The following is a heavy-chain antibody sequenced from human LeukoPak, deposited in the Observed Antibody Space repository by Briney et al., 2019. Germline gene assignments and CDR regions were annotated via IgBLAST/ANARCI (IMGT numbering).Heavy chain of an antibody. CDR3: ARDPPNSTMGLNWFDP. D-gene: IGHD3-10*01. Sequence: SVKVSCKASGGTFSSYAISWVRQAPGQGLEWMGGIIPIFGTANYAQKFQGRVTITADKSTSTAYMELSRLRSEDTAEYYCARDPPNSTMGLNWFDPWGQGTLVTVSS. CDR2: IIPIFGTA. J-gene: IGHJ5*02. CDR1: GGTFSSYA. V-gene: IGHV1-69*06.